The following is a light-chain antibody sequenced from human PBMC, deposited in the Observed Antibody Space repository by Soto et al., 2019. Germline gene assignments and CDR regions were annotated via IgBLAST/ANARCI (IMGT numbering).Light chain of an antibody. J-gene: IGLJ3*02. CDR3: SSYTSSSTRV. CDR2: EVS. CDR1: SSDVGCYNY. Sequence: QSALTHPASVSGSPGQSITISCTGTSSDVGCYNYVSWYQQHPGKAPKLMIYEVSNRPSGVSNRFSGSKSGNTASLTISGLQAEDEADYYCSSYTSSSTRVFGGGTKLTVL. V-gene: IGLV2-14*01.